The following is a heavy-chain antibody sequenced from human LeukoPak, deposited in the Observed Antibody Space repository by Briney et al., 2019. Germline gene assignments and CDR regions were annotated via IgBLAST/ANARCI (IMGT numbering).Heavy chain of an antibody. D-gene: IGHD3-10*01. J-gene: IGHJ4*02. V-gene: IGHV3-23*01. CDR2: LSRSGGST. CDR1: GFPFSSYA. Sequence: GGSLRLSCAASGFPFSSYAMSEVRQAPGKALEWVSALSRSGGSTYYADSVKGRFTISRDNSKNTLYLQMNSLRAEDTAVYYCAKDLSTMVRGVIRGYYFDYWGQGTLVTVSS. CDR3: AKDLSTMVRGVIRGYYFDY.